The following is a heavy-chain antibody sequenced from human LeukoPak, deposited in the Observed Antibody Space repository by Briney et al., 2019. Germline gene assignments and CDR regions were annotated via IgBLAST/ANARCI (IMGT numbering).Heavy chain of an antibody. Sequence: GGSLRLSCAASGFTFSRYAMSWGRQAPGKGLEWVSAISGSGGSTYYAGSVKGRFTISQDHSKNTLYLQMNSLRAEDTAVYYCAKDRFDGYYYYYMDVWGKGTTVTVSS. J-gene: IGHJ6*03. D-gene: IGHD3-9*01. CDR2: ISGSGGST. CDR3: AKDRFDGYYYYYMDV. CDR1: GFTFSRYA. V-gene: IGHV3-23*01.